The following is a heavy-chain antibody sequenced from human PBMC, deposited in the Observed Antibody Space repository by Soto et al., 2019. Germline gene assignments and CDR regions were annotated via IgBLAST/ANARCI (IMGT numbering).Heavy chain of an antibody. J-gene: IGHJ6*02. V-gene: IGHV1-18*01. Sequence: AASVKGSCKASGYTLTSYGISWVRQAPGQGLEWMGWISAYNGNTNYAQKLQGRVTMTTDTSTSTAYMELRSLRSDDTAVYYCARVNVFGEQRHTLYGMDVWGQGTTVTVAS. CDR2: ISAYNGNT. D-gene: IGHD3-10*01. CDR3: ARVNVFGEQRHTLYGMDV. CDR1: GYTLTSYG.